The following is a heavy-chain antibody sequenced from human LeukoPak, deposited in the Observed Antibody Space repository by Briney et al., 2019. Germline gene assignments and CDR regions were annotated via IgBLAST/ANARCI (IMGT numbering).Heavy chain of an antibody. D-gene: IGHD6-13*01. Sequence: SETLSLTCTVSGGSISGYYWTWIRQPPGKGLEWIGYIYSSGSTKYNPSLKSPITISVDTSKNQLSLKLSSVTAADTAVYYCARGQQWFDPWGQGTLVTVSS. CDR2: IYSSGST. CDR1: GGSISGYY. CDR3: ARGQQWFDP. V-gene: IGHV4-59*12. J-gene: IGHJ5*02.